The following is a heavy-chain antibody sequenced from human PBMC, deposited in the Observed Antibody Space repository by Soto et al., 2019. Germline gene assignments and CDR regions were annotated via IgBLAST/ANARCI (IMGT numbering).Heavy chain of an antibody. J-gene: IGHJ6*02. CDR2: IYHSGST. CDR3: ARDKDDILTGYLRLRGVGMDV. CDR1: GGSISSSNW. V-gene: IGHV4-4*02. Sequence: QVQLQESGPGLVKPSGTLSLTCAVSGGSISSSNWWSWVRQPPGKGLEWIGEIYHSGSTNYNPSLQSRFTISVAKSKHQFSLKLSSVTAADTAVYYCARDKDDILTGYLRLRGVGMDVWGQGTTVTVSS. D-gene: IGHD3-9*01.